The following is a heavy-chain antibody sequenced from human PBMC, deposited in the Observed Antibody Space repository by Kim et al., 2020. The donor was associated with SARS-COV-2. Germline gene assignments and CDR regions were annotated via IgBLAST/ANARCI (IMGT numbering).Heavy chain of an antibody. CDR3: ARGGAGAGNKRFDP. J-gene: IGHJ5*02. CDR1: GGSFSGYY. Sequence: SETLSLTCAVYGGSFSGYYWSWIRQPPGKGLEWIGEINHSGSTNYNPSLKSRVTISVDTSKNQFSLKLSSVTAADTAVDYCARGGAGAGNKRFDPWGQG. D-gene: IGHD6-19*01. V-gene: IGHV4-34*01. CDR2: INHSGST.